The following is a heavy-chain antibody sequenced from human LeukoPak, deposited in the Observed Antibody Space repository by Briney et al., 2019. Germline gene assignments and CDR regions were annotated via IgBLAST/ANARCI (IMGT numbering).Heavy chain of an antibody. Sequence: GGSLRLSCTPSGFNFRAYWMGWVRQAPGKGLEWVSSISGFGGRKYYAESVKGRFTISRDNSKNTLYLQMNRLRAEDTVVYCCASGRSRDFWRVGMDVWGKGTTVTVSS. D-gene: IGHD3-3*01. V-gene: IGHV3-23*01. CDR3: ASGRSRDFWRVGMDV. CDR1: GFNFRAYW. CDR2: ISGFGGRK. J-gene: IGHJ6*03.